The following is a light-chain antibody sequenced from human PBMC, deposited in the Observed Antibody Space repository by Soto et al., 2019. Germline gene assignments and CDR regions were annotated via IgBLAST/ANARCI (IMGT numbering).Light chain of an antibody. V-gene: IGLV1-40*01. CDR2: GNT. Sequence: QSVLTQPPSVSGAPGQRVTISCTGSSSNIGAHYDVHWYQQLPGTAPKLLIYGNTNRPSGVPDRFSGSKSGTSASLAITGLQAEYEPDYYCQSYDSSLSDSVVFGGGTKLTVL. CDR3: QSYDSSLSDSVV. J-gene: IGLJ2*01. CDR1: SSNIGAHYD.